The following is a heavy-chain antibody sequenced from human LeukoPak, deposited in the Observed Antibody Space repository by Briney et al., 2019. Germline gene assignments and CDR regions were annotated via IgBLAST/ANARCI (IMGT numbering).Heavy chain of an antibody. Sequence: SETLSLTCAVYGGSFSGYYWSWIRQPPGKGLEWIGYVYYTGSTNYNPSLKSRVTMFEDKSKNQFSLRLYSVTVADTAVYYCARHFAYSSSSYFDYWGQGSLVTVS. CDR1: GGSFSGYY. CDR2: VYYTGST. J-gene: IGHJ4*02. D-gene: IGHD6-6*01. V-gene: IGHV4-59*08. CDR3: ARHFAYSSSSYFDY.